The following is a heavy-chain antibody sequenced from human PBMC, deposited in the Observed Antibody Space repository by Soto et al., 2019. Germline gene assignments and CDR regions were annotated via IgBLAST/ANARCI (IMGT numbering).Heavy chain of an antibody. D-gene: IGHD6-19*01. V-gene: IGHV1-18*04. Sequence: QVQLVQSGGEVKKPGASVKVSCKTSGYTFTNYGITWVRQAPGQGLEWMGWISAYNGDTSYAQKFQGRVNMTTDTSTTTAYMELRSLRSDDTAVYYCARGPEGWLGCRVSYWGQGTLVTLSS. CDR1: GYTFTNYG. J-gene: IGHJ4*02. CDR3: ARGPEGWLGCRVSY. CDR2: ISAYNGDT.